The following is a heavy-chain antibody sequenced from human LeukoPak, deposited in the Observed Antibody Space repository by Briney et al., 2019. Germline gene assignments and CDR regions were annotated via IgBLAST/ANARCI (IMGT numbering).Heavy chain of an antibody. CDR1: GGTFSSYA. D-gene: IGHD1-26*01. CDR3: ARGDRVVGATTPIKFDY. CDR2: IIPIFGTA. V-gene: IGHV1-69*13. J-gene: IGHJ4*02. Sequence: SVKVSCKASGGTFSSYAISWVRQAPGQGLEWMGGIIPIFGTANYAQKFQGRVTITADESTSTAYMELSSLRSEDTAVYYCARGDRVVGATTPIKFDYWGQGTLVTVSS.